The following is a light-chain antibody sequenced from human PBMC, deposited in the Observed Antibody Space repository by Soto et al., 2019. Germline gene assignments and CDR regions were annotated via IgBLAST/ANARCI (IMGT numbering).Light chain of an antibody. Sequence: QSALTQPASVSGSPGQSITISCTGTSSDVGGYNYVSWYQRHPGKAPKLMIYDVSSRPSGVSNRFSGSKSGNTASLTISGLQAEDEADYYCTSYTSSSTRGVFGGGTKVTVL. V-gene: IGLV2-14*03. CDR1: SSDVGGYNY. J-gene: IGLJ2*01. CDR2: DVS. CDR3: TSYTSSSTRGV.